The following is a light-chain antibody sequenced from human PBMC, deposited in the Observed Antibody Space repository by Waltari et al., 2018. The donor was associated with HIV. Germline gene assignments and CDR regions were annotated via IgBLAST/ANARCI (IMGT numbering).Light chain of an antibody. V-gene: IGKV1-6*01. CDR2: AAS. CDR1: QGIRNG. CDR3: LQDYNYPYT. J-gene: IGKJ2*01. Sequence: AIQITQSPTSLSAAVADRVTITCRASQGIRNGLGWYQHIPGKAPKLLIYAASTLNSGVPSRFNGSGSETDFTLTIGDVQPEDFATYYCLQDYNYPYTFGRGTKLDI.